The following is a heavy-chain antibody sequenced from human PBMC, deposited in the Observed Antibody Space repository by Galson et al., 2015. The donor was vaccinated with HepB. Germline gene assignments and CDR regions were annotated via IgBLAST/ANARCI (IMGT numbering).Heavy chain of an antibody. Sequence: SLRLSCAASGFTFTSAWMSWVRQAPGKGLEWVGRIKSKVDGGTINYAAPVKGRFTISRDDSKNTLYLQMNSLKTGDTAVYYCATVPIYSNTRGVFDHWGQGTLVTVSS. CDR3: ATVPIYSNTRGVFDH. CDR2: IKSKVDGGTI. D-gene: IGHD3-22*01. J-gene: IGHJ4*02. V-gene: IGHV3-15*01. CDR1: GFTFTSAW.